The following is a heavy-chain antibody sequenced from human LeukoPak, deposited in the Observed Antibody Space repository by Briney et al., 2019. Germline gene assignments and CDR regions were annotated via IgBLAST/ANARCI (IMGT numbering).Heavy chain of an antibody. V-gene: IGHV1-8*01. CDR2: MNPNSGNT. J-gene: IGHJ4*02. D-gene: IGHD6-13*01. Sequence: ASVKVSCKASGYTFTSYDINWVRQATGQGLEWMGWMNPNSGNTGYAQKFQGRVTMTRNTSISTAYMELSSLRFEDTAVYYCARVDSSSWYTKGFIDYWGQGTLVTVSS. CDR3: ARVDSSSWYTKGFIDY. CDR1: GYTFTSYD.